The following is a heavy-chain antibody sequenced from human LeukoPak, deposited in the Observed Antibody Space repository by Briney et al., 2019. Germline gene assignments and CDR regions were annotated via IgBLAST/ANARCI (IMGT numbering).Heavy chain of an antibody. CDR3: ARQVGYSYGHLDY. Sequence: SETLSLTCTVSGGSISSNSFYWGWIRQPPGKGLEWIDSIYYSGSTYYNPSLKSRVTISVDTSKNQFSLKLSSVTAADTAVYYCARQVGYSYGHLDYWGQGTLVTVSS. J-gene: IGHJ4*02. CDR2: IYYSGST. V-gene: IGHV4-39*01. CDR1: GGSISSNSFY. D-gene: IGHD5-18*01.